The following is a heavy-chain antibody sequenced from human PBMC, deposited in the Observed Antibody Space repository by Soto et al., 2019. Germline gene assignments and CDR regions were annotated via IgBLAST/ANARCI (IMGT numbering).Heavy chain of an antibody. V-gene: IGHV3-21*01. D-gene: IGHD6-13*01. CDR1: GFTFRSFT. CDR3: TRDESRDSSARGWFDP. Sequence: XESLSLSCAASGFTFRSFTMNWVRQAPGKGLEWVSTISSNSAYIYYTDALRGRFTISRDNAKNSLHLQMNSLRAEDTAVYYCTRDESRDSSARGWFDPWGPGSLVTVSS. CDR2: ISSNSAYI. J-gene: IGHJ5*02.